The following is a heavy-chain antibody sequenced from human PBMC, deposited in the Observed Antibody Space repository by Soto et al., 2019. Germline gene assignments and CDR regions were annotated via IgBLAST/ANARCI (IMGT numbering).Heavy chain of an antibody. CDR3: ATVTVEMATMCAYRFDY. Sequence: ASVKVSCKVSGYTLTELSMHWVRQAPGKGLEWMGGFDPEDGETSYAQKFQGRVTMTKDTSTDTAYMELSSLRSEDTAVYYCATVTVEMATMCAYRFDYWGQGTLVTVSS. J-gene: IGHJ4*02. CDR1: GYTLTELS. D-gene: IGHD5-12*01. V-gene: IGHV1-24*01. CDR2: FDPEDGET.